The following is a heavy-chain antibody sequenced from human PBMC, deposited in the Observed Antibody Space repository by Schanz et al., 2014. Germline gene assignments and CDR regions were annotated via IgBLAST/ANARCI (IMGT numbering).Heavy chain of an antibody. J-gene: IGHJ4*02. CDR2: ISGSGASS. CDR1: GFTFSSYA. V-gene: IGHV3-23*01. CDR3: AKDQGSYGSGSYSYFDY. Sequence: VQLLESGGALVRPGGSLRLSCAASGFTFSSYAMSWVRQASGKGLEWVSAISGSGASSYYADSVKGRFTISRDNSKNTLYLQMNSLRAEDTAVYYCAKDQGSYGSGSYSYFDYWGQGTLATVSS. D-gene: IGHD3-10*01.